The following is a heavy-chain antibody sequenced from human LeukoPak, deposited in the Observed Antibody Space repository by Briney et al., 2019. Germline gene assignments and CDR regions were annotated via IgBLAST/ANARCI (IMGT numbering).Heavy chain of an antibody. CDR3: ARDPTEMATIAYDDY. CDR2: ISSGSSTI. Sequence: GGSLRLSCAASGFTFSSYSMNWVRQAPGKGLKWLSYISSGSSTIYYADSVKGRFTISRYNAKNSLYLQMYSLRAEDTAVYSCARDPTEMATIAYDDYWGQGTLVTVSS. V-gene: IGHV3-48*01. D-gene: IGHD5-24*01. CDR1: GFTFSSYS. J-gene: IGHJ4*02.